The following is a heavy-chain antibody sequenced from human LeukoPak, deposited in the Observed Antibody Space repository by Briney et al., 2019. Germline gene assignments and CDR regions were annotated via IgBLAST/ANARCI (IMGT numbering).Heavy chain of an antibody. CDR3: AKAQEGAYGDFDY. CDR1: VDSISTYY. CDR2: ISGSGGST. D-gene: IGHD4-17*01. Sequence: ETLSLTCTVSVDSISTYYWTWIRQPPGKGLEWVSAISGSGGSTYYADSVKGRFTISRDNSKNTLYLQMNSLRAEDTAVYYCAKAQEGAYGDFDYWGQGTLVTVSS. J-gene: IGHJ4*02. V-gene: IGHV3-23*01.